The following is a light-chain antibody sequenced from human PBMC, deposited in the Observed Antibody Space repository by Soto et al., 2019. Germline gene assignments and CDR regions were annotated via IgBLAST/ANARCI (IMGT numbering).Light chain of an antibody. CDR2: DVS. V-gene: IGLV2-14*01. CDR3: SSYTGSSTYV. CDR1: SSDGGGYNF. J-gene: IGLJ1*01. Sequence: QSVLTQPASVSGSPGQSITISCTGTSSDGGGYNFVSWYQQHPGKAPKLLIYDVSDRPSGVSSRFSGSKSGNTASLTISGLQAEDEADYYCSSYTGSSTYVFGTGTKLTVL.